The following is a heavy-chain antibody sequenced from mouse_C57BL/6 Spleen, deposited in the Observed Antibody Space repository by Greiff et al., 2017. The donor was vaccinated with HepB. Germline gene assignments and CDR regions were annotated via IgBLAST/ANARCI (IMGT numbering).Heavy chain of an antibody. CDR1: GYTFTSYW. Sequence: QVQLQQPGAELVKPGASVKLSCKASGYTFTSYWMHWVKQRPGQGLEWIGMIHPNSGSTNYNEKFKSKATLTVDKSSSTAYMQLSSVTSEDSAVYYCARGNYYGPHWYFDVWGTGTTVTVSS. CDR2: IHPNSGST. J-gene: IGHJ1*03. V-gene: IGHV1-64*01. D-gene: IGHD1-1*01. CDR3: ARGNYYGPHWYFDV.